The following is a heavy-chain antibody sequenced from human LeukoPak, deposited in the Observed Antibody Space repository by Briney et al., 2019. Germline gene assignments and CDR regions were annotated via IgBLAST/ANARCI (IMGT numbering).Heavy chain of an antibody. D-gene: IGHD6-13*01. Sequence: GGSLSLSCAASGFTFSSYWMHWVRQAPGKGLVWVSRINSDGSSTSYADSVKGRFTISRDNAKNTLYLQMNSLRAEDTAVYYCARGGYSSSWSLDYYYYCYMDVWGKGTTVTVSS. CDR3: ARGGYSSSWSLDYYYYCYMDV. V-gene: IGHV3-74*01. CDR2: INSDGSST. CDR1: GFTFSSYW. J-gene: IGHJ6*03.